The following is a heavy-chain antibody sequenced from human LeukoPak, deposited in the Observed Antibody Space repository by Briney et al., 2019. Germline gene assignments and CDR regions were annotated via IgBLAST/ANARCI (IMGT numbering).Heavy chain of an antibody. CDR1: GGSISSSNW. D-gene: IGHD3-22*01. V-gene: IGHV4-4*02. Sequence: SGTLSLTCAVSGGSISSSNWWSWVRQPPGKGLEWIREIYHSGSTNYNPSLKSRVTISVDKSKNQFSLKLSSVTAADTAVYYCARDRGMIVVVKGRDAFDIWGQGTMVTVSS. CDR3: ARDRGMIVVVKGRDAFDI. J-gene: IGHJ3*02. CDR2: IYHSGST.